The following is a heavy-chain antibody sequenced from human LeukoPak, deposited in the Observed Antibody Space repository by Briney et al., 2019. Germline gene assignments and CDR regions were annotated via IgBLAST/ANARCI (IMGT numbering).Heavy chain of an antibody. V-gene: IGHV3-21*01. D-gene: IGHD6-13*01. CDR3: ASISARWQQLVGGMNAFDI. J-gene: IGHJ3*02. CDR1: GFTFSSYS. CDR2: ISSSSSYI. Sequence: GGSLRLSCAASGFTFSSYSMNWVRQAPGKGLEWVSSISSSSSYIYYADSVKGRFTVSRDNAKNSLYLQMNSLRAEDTAVYYCASISARWQQLVGGMNAFDIWGQGTMVTVSS.